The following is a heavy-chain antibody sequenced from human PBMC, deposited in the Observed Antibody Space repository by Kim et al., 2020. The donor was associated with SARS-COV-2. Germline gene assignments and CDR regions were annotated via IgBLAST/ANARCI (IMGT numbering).Heavy chain of an antibody. Sequence: GGSLRLSCAASGFTFSSYGMHWVRQAPGKGLEWVAVIWYDGSNKYYADSVKGRFTISRDNSKNTLYLQMNSLRAEDTAVYYCARADYDILTGSRNHYYYYGMDVWGQGTTVTVSS. CDR1: GFTFSSYG. CDR3: ARADYDILTGSRNHYYYYGMDV. CDR2: IWYDGSNK. V-gene: IGHV3-33*01. J-gene: IGHJ6*02. D-gene: IGHD3-9*01.